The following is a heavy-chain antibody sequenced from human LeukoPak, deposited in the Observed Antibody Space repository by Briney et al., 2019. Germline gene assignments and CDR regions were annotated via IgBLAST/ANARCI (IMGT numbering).Heavy chain of an antibody. CDR1: GGTFSSYA. CDR3: ARHITMIVVVPYYDAFDI. CDR2: IIPIFGTA. V-gene: IGHV1-69*13. J-gene: IGHJ3*02. D-gene: IGHD3-22*01. Sequence: ASVTVSCTASGGTFSSYAISWVRQAPGQGLEWMGGIIPIFGTANYAQKFQGRVTITADESTSTAYMELSSLRSEDTAVYYCARHITMIVVVPYYDAFDIWGQGTMVTVSS.